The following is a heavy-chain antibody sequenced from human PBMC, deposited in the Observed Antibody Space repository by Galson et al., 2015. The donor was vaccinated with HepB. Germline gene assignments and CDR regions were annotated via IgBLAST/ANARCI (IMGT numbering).Heavy chain of an antibody. J-gene: IGHJ3*02. CDR1: GYTFTSYG. CDR2: ISGYNGNT. V-gene: IGHV1-18*01. Sequence: SVKVSCKASGYTFTSYGISWVRQAPGQGLEWMGWISGYNGNTHYAQKVQGRVTMATDTSTSTAYMELRSLRSDDTAVYYCARDDPPALVGAGAFDIWGQGTLVTVSS. CDR3: ARDDPPALVGAGAFDI. D-gene: IGHD1-26*01.